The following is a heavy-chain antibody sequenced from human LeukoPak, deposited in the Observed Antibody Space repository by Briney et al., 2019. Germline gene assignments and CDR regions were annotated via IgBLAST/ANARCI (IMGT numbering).Heavy chain of an antibody. Sequence: GGALRLSCVVSGFTFSESCMSWVRQAPGKGLWWVASLNLDGSDKYYVDSVKGRFTISRDNSKNTLYLQMNSLRAEDTAVYYCAKYRGSSWYDAVDYWGQGTLVTVSS. CDR1: GFTFSESC. J-gene: IGHJ4*02. D-gene: IGHD6-13*01. CDR2: LNLDGSDK. CDR3: AKYRGSSWYDAVDY. V-gene: IGHV3-7*03.